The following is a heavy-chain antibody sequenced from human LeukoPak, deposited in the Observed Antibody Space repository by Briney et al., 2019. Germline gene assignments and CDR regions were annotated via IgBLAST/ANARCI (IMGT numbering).Heavy chain of an antibody. D-gene: IGHD1-26*01. CDR2: IYPGDSDT. CDR1: GYSFTSYW. CDR3: ASSSSGSYSLFDY. Sequence: GESLKISCKGSGYSFTSYWIGWVRQMPGKGLEWMGIIYPGDSDTRYSPSFQGQVTISADRSISTAYLQWSSLKASDTAMYYCASSSSGSYSLFDYWGQGTLVTVSS. J-gene: IGHJ4*02. V-gene: IGHV5-51*01.